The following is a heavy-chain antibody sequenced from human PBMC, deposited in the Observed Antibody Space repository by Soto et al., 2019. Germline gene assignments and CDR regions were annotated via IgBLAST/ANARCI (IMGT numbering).Heavy chain of an antibody. CDR2: ISGSGGST. D-gene: IGHD3-9*01. CDR3: ARLQRKLRYFDWLLNPYYFDY. J-gene: IGHJ4*02. Sequence: GGSLRLSCAASGFTFSSYAMSWVRQAPGKGLEWVSAISGSGGSTYYADSVKGRFTISRDNSKNTLYLQMNSLRAEDTAVYYCARLQRKLRYFDWLLNPYYFDYWGQGTLVTVSS. V-gene: IGHV3-23*01. CDR1: GFTFSSYA.